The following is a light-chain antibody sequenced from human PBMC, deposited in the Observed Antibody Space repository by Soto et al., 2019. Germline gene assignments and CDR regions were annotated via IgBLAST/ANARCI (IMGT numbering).Light chain of an antibody. CDR1: QSVSSSY. V-gene: IGKV3-20*01. CDR3: QQYGSSPGT. Sequence: EIVLTQSPGTLSLSPGERANLSCRASQSVSSSYLAWYQQKPGQAPRLLIYGASSRATGLPDRFSGSGSGTDFTLTISRLEPEDFAVYYCQQYGSSPGTFGGGTKVEIK. J-gene: IGKJ4*01. CDR2: GAS.